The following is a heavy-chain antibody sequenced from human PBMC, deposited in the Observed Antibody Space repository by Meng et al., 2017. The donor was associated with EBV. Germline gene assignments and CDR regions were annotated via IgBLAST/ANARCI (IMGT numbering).Heavy chain of an antibody. Sequence: QVDVVACGGEVKKPGASVELSCKSPGGPFRSDAVSWVRQAPGQGLEWMGGLIPMSDAPHYAQKFQGRVTMTADESTNTHYMDLSGLRFEDTAVYYCASESGRGFTPDYWGQGTLVTVSS. J-gene: IGHJ4*02. D-gene: IGHD3-10*01. CDR2: LIPMSDAP. CDR1: GGPFRSDA. CDR3: ASESGRGFTPDY. V-gene: IGHV1-69*01.